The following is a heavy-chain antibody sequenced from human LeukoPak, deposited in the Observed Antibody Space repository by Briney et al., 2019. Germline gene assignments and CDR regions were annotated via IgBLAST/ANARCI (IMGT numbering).Heavy chain of an antibody. D-gene: IGHD5-12*01. V-gene: IGHV3-23*01. CDR2: ISGSGGST. Sequence: GGSLRLSCAASGFTFSSYAMNLVRQAPGKGLEWVSGISGSGGSTYYADSVKGRFTISRDNAKNSLYLQMNSLRAEDTAVYYCARDVMATTSPYYFDYWGQGTLVTVSS. CDR1: GFTFSSYA. J-gene: IGHJ4*02. CDR3: ARDVMATTSPYYFDY.